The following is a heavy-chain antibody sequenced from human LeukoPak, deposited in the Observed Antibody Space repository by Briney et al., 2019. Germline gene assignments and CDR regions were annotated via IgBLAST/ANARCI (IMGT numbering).Heavy chain of an antibody. D-gene: IGHD6-13*01. CDR1: GFTVSTDA. J-gene: IGHJ4*02. CDR2: ISGSGGSA. CDR3: ARAPGYQFLTN. V-gene: IGHV3-23*01. Sequence: PGGSLRLSCATSGFTVSTDAMRWGRQAPGKRREWVSGISGSGGSAVYIDSVKGRFTISRDNSKNTLYLQMNSLRAEDTAIYYCARAPGYQFLTNWGQGTLVTVSS.